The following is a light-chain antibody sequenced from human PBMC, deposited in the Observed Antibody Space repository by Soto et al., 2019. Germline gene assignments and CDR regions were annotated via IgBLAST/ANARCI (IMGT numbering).Light chain of an antibody. CDR2: QDN. V-gene: IGLV6-57*04. CDR3: QSYHSGNVV. Sequence: NFMLTQPHSVSESPGKTVTISCTRSGGSIANNYVQWYQQRPGSAPTTVIYQDNERPSGVPDRFSGSIDSSSNSASLTISGLKTDDEADYYCQSYHSGNVVFGGGTKLTVL. J-gene: IGLJ2*01. CDR1: GGSIANNY.